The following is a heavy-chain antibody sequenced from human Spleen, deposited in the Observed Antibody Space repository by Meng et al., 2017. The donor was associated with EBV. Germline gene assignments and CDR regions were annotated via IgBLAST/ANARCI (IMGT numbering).Heavy chain of an antibody. Sequence: QVQLVLSWTGVRMAWASVKVSVKASGYTFTNYEISWVRQAPGQGIEWMGWINAYKGHTYYAGNIKGRLTMTIDTSTTTGYMELRNLRSDATAVYYCAMPGSYYDSTGFYEQLYFVYWGQGTLVTVSS. J-gene: IGHJ4*02. CDR1: GYTFTNYE. CDR3: AMPGSYYDSTGFYEQLYFVY. CDR2: INAYKGHT. V-gene: IGHV1-18*01. D-gene: IGHD3-22*01.